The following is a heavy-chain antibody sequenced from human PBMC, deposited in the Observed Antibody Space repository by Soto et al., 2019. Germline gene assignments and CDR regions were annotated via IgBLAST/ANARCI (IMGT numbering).Heavy chain of an antibody. Sequence: GGSLRLSCAASGFTFSSYNMNWVRQAPGKGLEWVSYISSSGSVTYYADSVKGRFTISRDKAENSLNLQMNSLRDEDTAVYYCTRERGYSYGSNWFDSWGQGTPVTVSS. D-gene: IGHD5-18*01. CDR1: GFTFSSYN. CDR2: ISSSGSVT. J-gene: IGHJ5*01. V-gene: IGHV3-48*02. CDR3: TRERGYSYGSNWFDS.